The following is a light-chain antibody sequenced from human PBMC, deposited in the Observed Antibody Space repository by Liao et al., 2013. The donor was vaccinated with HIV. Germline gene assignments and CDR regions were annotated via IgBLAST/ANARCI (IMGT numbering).Light chain of an antibody. CDR3: QVWDDNIRGVV. CDR2: YDD. CDR1: DIGNKR. J-gene: IGLJ2*01. V-gene: IGLV3-21*04. Sequence: SYELTQEPSVSVAPGKTARITCGGNDIGNKRVHWYQQKPGQAPVVVIYYDDGRPSGIPERFSGSNSGHTATLTISRVEAGDEADYYCQVWDDNIRGVVFGGGTKLTVL.